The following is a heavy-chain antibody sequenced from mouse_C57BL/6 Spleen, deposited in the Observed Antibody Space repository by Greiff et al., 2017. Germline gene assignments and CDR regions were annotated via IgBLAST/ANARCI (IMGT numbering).Heavy chain of an antibody. CDR1: GYTFTGYW. V-gene: IGHV1-9*01. CDR3: ARPPFITTASRGFAY. D-gene: IGHD1-1*01. J-gene: IGHJ3*01. CDR2: ILPGSGST. Sequence: QVQLQQSGAELMKPGASVKLSCKATGYTFTGYWIEWVNQRPGHGLEWIGDILPGSGSTNYNEKFKGKATFTADTSSNTSYMQLISLTTEDSAIYFCARPPFITTASRGFAYWGQGTLVTVSA.